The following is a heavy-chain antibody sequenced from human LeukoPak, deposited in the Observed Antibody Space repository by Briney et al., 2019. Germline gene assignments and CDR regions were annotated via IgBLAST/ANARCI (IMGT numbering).Heavy chain of an antibody. CDR3: TSTDYYDSSGYSGGFDP. CDR2: IRSKANSYAT. V-gene: IGHV3-73*01. J-gene: IGHJ5*02. CDR1: GFTFSGHW. Sequence: PGGSLRLSCTASGFTFSGHWIHWVRQASGKGLEWVGRIRSKANSYATAYAASVKGRFTISRDDSKNTAYLQMNSLKTEDTAVYYCTSTDYYDSSGYSGGFDPWGQGTLVTVSS. D-gene: IGHD3-22*01.